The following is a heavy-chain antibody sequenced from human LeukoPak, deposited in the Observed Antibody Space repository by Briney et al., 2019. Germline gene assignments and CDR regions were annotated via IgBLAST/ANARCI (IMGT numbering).Heavy chain of an antibody. CDR3: ARAPRYYYDSSGYYEY. V-gene: IGHV3-33*01. J-gene: IGHJ4*02. Sequence: GGSLRLSCAASGFTFSSYGMHWVRQAPGKGLEWVAVIWYDGSNKYYADSVKGRFTISRDNSKNTLYLQVNSLRAEDTAVYYCARAPRYYYDSSGYYEYWGQGTLVTVSS. D-gene: IGHD3-22*01. CDR2: IWYDGSNK. CDR1: GFTFSSYG.